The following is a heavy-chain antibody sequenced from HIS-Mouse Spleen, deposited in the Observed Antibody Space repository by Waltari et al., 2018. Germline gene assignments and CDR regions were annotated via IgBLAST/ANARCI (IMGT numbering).Heavy chain of an antibody. V-gene: IGHV6-1*01. D-gene: IGHD7-27*01. Sequence: QVQLQQSGPGLVKPSQTLSLTCAISGDSVSSNSAAWHWIRQSPSRGLEWLGRTYSRSKCYNDYAVSVKSRITIHPATSKNQFSLQLNSVTPEDTAVYYCARVTGDDAFDIWGQGTMVTVSS. CDR1: GDSVSSNSAA. CDR3: ARVTGDDAFDI. CDR2: TYSRSKCYN. J-gene: IGHJ3*02.